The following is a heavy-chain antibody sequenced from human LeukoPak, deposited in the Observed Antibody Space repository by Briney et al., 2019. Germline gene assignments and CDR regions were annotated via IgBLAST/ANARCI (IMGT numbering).Heavy chain of an antibody. V-gene: IGHV4-30-2*01. CDR2: IYHSGST. D-gene: IGHD3-10*01. Sequence: SETLSLTCTVSGGSISSGGYYWSWIRQPPGKGLEWIGYIYHSGSTYYNPSLKSRVTISVDRSKNQFSLKLSSVTAADTAVYYCARATGSGELSHAPFDYWGQGTLVTVSS. J-gene: IGHJ4*02. CDR1: GGSISSGGYY. CDR3: ARATGSGELSHAPFDY.